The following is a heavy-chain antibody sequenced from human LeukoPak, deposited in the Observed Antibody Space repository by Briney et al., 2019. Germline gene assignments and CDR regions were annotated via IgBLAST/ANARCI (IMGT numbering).Heavy chain of an antibody. J-gene: IGHJ4*02. V-gene: IGHV4-4*07. Sequence: SETLSLTCTVSGASISAFHWTWFRQPAGKGLEWIGLIYSSGSTLFNPSLKSRVAMSVDLTKNQLSLKLISVTAADTAMYYCARKDGDYWGRGTLVTVSS. CDR3: ARKDGDY. CDR2: IYSSGST. CDR1: GASISAFH.